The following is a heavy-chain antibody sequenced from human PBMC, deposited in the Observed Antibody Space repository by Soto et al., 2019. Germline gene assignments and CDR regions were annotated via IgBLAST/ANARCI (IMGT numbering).Heavy chain of an antibody. CDR2: IIPIFGTA. D-gene: IGHD5-18*01. CDR3: ARVLTEGYSYGYDY. CDR1: GGTFSSYA. J-gene: IGHJ4*02. Sequence: GASVKVSCKASGGTFSSYAISWVRQAPGQGLEWMGGIIPIFGTANYAQKFQGRVTITADESTSTAYMELSSLRSEDTAVYYCARVLTEGYSYGYDYWGQGTLGTVSS. V-gene: IGHV1-69*13.